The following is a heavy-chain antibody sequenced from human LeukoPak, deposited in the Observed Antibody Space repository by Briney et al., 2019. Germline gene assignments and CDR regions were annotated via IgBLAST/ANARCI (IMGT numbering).Heavy chain of an antibody. D-gene: IGHD4-17*01. CDR3: ASSTVTTRIDDY. CDR1: GYTFTGYY. Sequence: ASVKVSCKASGYTFTGYYMHWVRQAPGQGLEWTGWINPNSGGTNYAQKFQGRVTMTRDTSISTAYMELSRLRSDDTAVYYCASSTVTTRIDDYWGQGTLVTVSS. CDR2: INPNSGGT. V-gene: IGHV1-2*02. J-gene: IGHJ4*02.